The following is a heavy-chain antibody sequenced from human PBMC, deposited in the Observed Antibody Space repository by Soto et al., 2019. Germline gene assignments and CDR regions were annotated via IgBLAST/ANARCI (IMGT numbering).Heavy chain of an antibody. CDR3: ARAHYHDSSGPNGHAFDI. V-gene: IGHV3-30-3*01. Sequence: QVQLVESGGGVVQPGRSLRLSCAASEFTFSDYAMHWVRQAPGKGLEWVAVISDDGDKVFYADSMKDRLTISRDNSKSTLCLQLTSLGPEDTALYYCARAHYHDSSGPNGHAFDIWGQGTVVTVSS. J-gene: IGHJ3*02. D-gene: IGHD3-22*01. CDR2: ISDDGDKV. CDR1: EFTFSDYA.